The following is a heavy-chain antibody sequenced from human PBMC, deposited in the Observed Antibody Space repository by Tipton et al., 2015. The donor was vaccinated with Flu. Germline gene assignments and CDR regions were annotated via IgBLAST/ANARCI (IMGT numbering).Heavy chain of an antibody. CDR2: ISSSGSTI. D-gene: IGHD7-27*01. CDR1: GFTFSSYE. J-gene: IGHJ4*02. CDR3: ATLTGDDY. V-gene: IGHV3-48*03. Sequence: SLRLSCAASGFTFSSYEMNWVRQAPGKGLEWLSYISSSGSTISYADPVRGRFTISRDNAKNSLYLQLNSLRAEDTAVYYCATLTGDDYWGQGDLVTVSS.